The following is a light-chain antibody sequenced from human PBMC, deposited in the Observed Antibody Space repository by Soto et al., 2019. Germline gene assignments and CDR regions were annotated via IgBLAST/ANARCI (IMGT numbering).Light chain of an antibody. Sequence: EIVLTQSPATLSLSPGERATLSCRASQSVSSYLAWYQQKPGQAPRLLIYDAFNRATGIPARFSGSGSGTDFTLTISSLEAEDFVVYYCQHRRNWPWTFGQGTKVEIK. V-gene: IGKV3-11*01. J-gene: IGKJ1*01. CDR3: QHRRNWPWT. CDR2: DAF. CDR1: QSVSSY.